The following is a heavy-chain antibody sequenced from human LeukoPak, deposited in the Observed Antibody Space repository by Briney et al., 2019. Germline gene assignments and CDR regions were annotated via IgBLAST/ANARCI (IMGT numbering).Heavy chain of an antibody. CDR3: ANYGSGSYYDY. V-gene: IGHV4-38-2*02. CDR2: VYHSGST. CDR1: GYSISSGYY. Sequence: PSETLSLTCTVSGYSISSGYYWGWIRQPPGKGLEWIGSVYHSGSTYYNPSLKSRVTISVDTSKNQFSLTLSSVTAADTAVYYCANYGSGSYYDYWGQGTLVTVSP. D-gene: IGHD3-10*01. J-gene: IGHJ4*02.